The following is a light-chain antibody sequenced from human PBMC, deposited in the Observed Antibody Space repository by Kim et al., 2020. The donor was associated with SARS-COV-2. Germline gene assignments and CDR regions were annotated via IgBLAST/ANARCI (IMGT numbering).Light chain of an antibody. J-gene: IGLJ2*01. CDR2: QDS. Sequence: SSELTQGPSVSVSPGQTASITCSGDKLGDKYACWYQQKPGQSPVLVIYQDSKRPSGIPERFSGSNSGNTATLTISGTQAMDEADYYCQAWDSSTVVFGGGTQLTVL. V-gene: IGLV3-1*01. CDR3: QAWDSSTVV. CDR1: KLGDKY.